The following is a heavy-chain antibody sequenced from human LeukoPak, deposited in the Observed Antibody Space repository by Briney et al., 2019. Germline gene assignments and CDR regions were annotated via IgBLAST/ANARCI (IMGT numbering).Heavy chain of an antibody. CDR2: ISGGGRAA. V-gene: IGHV3-74*01. Sequence: PGGSLRPASAASGFTFCSYWMPWVGQAPRRELVGILRISGGGRAASYADSVNGRFTISRDNAQNTLYLQMSSLRPEDTAVYYCASGVLAAMVPDYWGQGILVTVSS. J-gene: IGHJ4*02. CDR3: ASGVLAAMVPDY. CDR1: GFTFCSYW. D-gene: IGHD5-18*01.